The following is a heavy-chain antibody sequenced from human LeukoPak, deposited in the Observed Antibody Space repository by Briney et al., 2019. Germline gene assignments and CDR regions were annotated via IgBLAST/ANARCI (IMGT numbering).Heavy chain of an antibody. V-gene: IGHV3-11*04. Sequence: PGGSLRLSCAASGFTFSDYTMSWIRQAPGKGLEWVSYISSSGSTIYYADSVKGRFTISRDNAKNSLYLQMNSLRAEDTAVYYCARVFKYYYGYYYYYMDVWGKGTTVTVSS. CDR1: GFTFSDYT. CDR2: ISSSGSTI. J-gene: IGHJ6*03. CDR3: ARVFKYYYGYYYYYMDV. D-gene: IGHD3-10*01.